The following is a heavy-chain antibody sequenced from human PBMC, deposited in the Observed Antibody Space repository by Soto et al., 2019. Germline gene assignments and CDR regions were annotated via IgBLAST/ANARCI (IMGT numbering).Heavy chain of an antibody. Sequence: EVQLVESGGGLVQPGGSLRLSCAASGFTFSNNWMTWVRQAPGKGLEWVANIKHDGSEKYDAGSLRGRSTISRDNAKNLFFQQMSRLRGENAVVYYWASGALPTLRGVYDNWGQGTLVTVSS. J-gene: IGHJ4*02. CDR3: ASGALPTLRGVYDN. V-gene: IGHV3-7*01. CDR1: GFTFSNNW. CDR2: IKHDGSEK. D-gene: IGHD3-10*01.